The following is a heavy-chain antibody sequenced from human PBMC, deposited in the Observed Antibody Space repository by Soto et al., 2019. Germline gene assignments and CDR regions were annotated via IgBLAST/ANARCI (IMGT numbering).Heavy chain of an antibody. Sequence: SVKVSCKASGYTFTSYGITWVRQARGQRLEWIGWIVVGSGNTNYAQKFQERVTITRDMSTSTAYMELSSLRSEDTAVYYCAADSTYYYDSSVNWFDPWGQGTLVTVSS. CDR3: AADSTYYYDSSVNWFDP. D-gene: IGHD3-22*01. J-gene: IGHJ5*02. CDR1: GYTFTSYG. V-gene: IGHV1-58*02. CDR2: IVVGSGNT.